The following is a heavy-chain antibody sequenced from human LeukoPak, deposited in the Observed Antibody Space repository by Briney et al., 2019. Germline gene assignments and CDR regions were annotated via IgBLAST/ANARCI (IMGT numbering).Heavy chain of an antibody. CDR1: GFTFSNAW. CDR3: TTDRYYDNSELQFQH. V-gene: IGHV3-15*07. Sequence: GGSLRLSCAASGFTFSNAWMNWVRQAPGKGLEWVGRIKSKTDGGTTDYAAPVKGRFTISRDDSKNTLYLQMNSLKIEDTAVYYCTTDRYYDNSELQFQHWGQGTLVTVSS. CDR2: IKSKTDGGTT. J-gene: IGHJ1*01. D-gene: IGHD3-22*01.